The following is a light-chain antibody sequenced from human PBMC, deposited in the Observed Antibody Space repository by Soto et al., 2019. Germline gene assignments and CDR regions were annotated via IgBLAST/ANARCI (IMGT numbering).Light chain of an antibody. CDR2: AAS. Sequence: DIHLTQSPSFLSASVGDRVTIACRPSQAVPNNMAWYQQKPGKAPKLLIYAASSLQSGVPSRFSGSGSGTDFTLTISSLQPEDFATYYCQQSYSTTPFGGGTKV. CDR3: QQSYSTTP. CDR1: QAVPNN. J-gene: IGKJ4*01. V-gene: IGKV1-39*01.